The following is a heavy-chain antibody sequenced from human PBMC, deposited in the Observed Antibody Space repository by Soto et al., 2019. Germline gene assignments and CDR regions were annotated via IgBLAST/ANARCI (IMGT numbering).Heavy chain of an antibody. CDR1: GDSMSTGGYY. J-gene: IGHJ4*02. D-gene: IGHD6-13*01. CDR3: SRGRGSTPLRD. Sequence: QVQLQESGPGLVKPSQTLSLICTVSGDSMSTGGYYWTWIRQHPGKGLEWIGRIYTTGTTYYSPSLKSQVTMSIDKSSNRFSLNLSSVTAADTAVYYCSRGRGSTPLRDWGPGALVTVSS. V-gene: IGHV4-31*02. CDR2: IYTTGTT.